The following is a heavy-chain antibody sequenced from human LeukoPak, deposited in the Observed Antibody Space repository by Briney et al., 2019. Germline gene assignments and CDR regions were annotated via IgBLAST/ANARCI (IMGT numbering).Heavy chain of an antibody. J-gene: IGHJ6*02. CDR3: ARGPRLISDYYGMDV. CDR1: GYTFTSYD. CDR2: MNPNSGNT. D-gene: IGHD2-8*01. Sequence: ASEKVSCKASGYTFTSYDINWVRQATGQGLEWMGWMNPNSGNTGYAQKFQGRVTMTRNTSISTAYMELSSLRSEDTAVYYCARGPRLISDYYGMDVWGQGTTVTVSS. V-gene: IGHV1-8*01.